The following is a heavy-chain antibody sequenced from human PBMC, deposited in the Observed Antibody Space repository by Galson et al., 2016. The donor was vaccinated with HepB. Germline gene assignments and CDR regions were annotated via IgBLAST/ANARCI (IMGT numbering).Heavy chain of an antibody. CDR3: GRGAYFGMDV. Sequence: LRLSCAASGFTFTSNYMHWVRQAPGKGLVWVSGIHTDGSSPIYADSVKGRFTITRDNTKNTLYLQMNSLRAEDSAVYYCGRGAYFGMDVWGQGTAVTVSS. CDR2: IHTDGSSP. J-gene: IGHJ6*02. CDR1: GFTFTSNY. V-gene: IGHV3-74*01.